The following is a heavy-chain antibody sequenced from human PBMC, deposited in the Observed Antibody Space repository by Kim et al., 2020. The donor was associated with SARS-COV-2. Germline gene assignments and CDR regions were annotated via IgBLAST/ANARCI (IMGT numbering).Heavy chain of an antibody. J-gene: IGHJ4*02. CDR2: IYSSGST. V-gene: IGHV4-4*07. CDR3: AREYQLLYRAFDY. Sequence: SETLSLTCTVSGDSISSNYWSWIRQPAGKGLEWIGRIYSSGSTNYNPSLKSRVTMSIDTSKNQFSLNLTSVTAADTAMYYCAREYQLLYRAFDYWGQGTLVTVSS. D-gene: IGHD2-2*02. CDR1: GDSISSNY.